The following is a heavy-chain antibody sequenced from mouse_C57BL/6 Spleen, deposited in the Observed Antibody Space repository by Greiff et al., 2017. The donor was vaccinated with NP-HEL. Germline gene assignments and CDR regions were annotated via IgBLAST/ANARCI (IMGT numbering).Heavy chain of an antibody. CDR3: ARWGLTGTRAFDY. CDR2: IDPSDSYT. J-gene: IGHJ2*01. Sequence: VQLQQPGAELVKPGASVKLSCKASGYTFTSYWMQWVKQRPGQGLEWIGEIDPSDSYTNYNQKFKGKATLTVDTSSSTAYMQLSSLTSEDSAVYDCARWGLTGTRAFDYWGQGTTLTVSS. CDR1: GYTFTSYW. V-gene: IGHV1-50*01. D-gene: IGHD4-1*01.